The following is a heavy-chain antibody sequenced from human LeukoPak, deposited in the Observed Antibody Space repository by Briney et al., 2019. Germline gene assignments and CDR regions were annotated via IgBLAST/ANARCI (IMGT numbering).Heavy chain of an antibody. J-gene: IGHJ3*02. V-gene: IGHV4-59*01. CDR2: IYFTGNT. Sequence: PSETLSLTCTVSGDSISTYYWSWIRQPPGKGLEWIGYIYFTGNTNYNPSLKGRVTISVDTSENHFSLRLTSVTAADTAVYYCARVGDGTFDIWGQGTMVTVSS. CDR1: GDSISTYY. CDR3: ARVGDGTFDI. D-gene: IGHD3-16*01.